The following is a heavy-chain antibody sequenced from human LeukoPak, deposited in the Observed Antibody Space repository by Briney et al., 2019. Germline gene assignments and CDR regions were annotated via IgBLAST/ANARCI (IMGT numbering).Heavy chain of an antibody. Sequence: PGGSLRLSCAASGFIVSSDSMTWVRQAPGKGLEWVSLISSGGKTYYADSVKGRFTISRDNSKETLYLQMNSLRVEDTAVYYCATAQPLWLKEEYYFDYWGQGTLVTVSS. J-gene: IGHJ4*02. D-gene: IGHD3-22*01. CDR2: ISSGGKT. V-gene: IGHV3-53*01. CDR1: GFIVSSDS. CDR3: ATAQPLWLKEEYYFDY.